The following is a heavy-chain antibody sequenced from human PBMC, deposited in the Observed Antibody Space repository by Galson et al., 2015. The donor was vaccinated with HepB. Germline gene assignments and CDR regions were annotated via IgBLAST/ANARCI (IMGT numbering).Heavy chain of an antibody. CDR3: ARPSTTGTSWGAVDF. D-gene: IGHD1-1*01. CDR1: GFTFSIYS. CDR2: ISSSSSTI. Sequence: SLRLSCAASGFTFSIYSMNWVRQAPGKGLEWLSYISSSSSTIYYADSAKGRFTISRDNDKNSLYLQMNTLRADDTAVYYCARPSTTGTSWGAVDFWGQGTMVTVSS. V-gene: IGHV3-48*01. J-gene: IGHJ3*01.